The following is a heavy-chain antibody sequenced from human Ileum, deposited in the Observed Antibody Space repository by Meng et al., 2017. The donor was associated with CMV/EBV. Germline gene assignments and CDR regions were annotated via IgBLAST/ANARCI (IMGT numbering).Heavy chain of an antibody. CDR2: INGGGGST. CDR1: GFSFSNYA. V-gene: IGHV3-23*01. CDR3: AKNVYSYGPMCSDY. Sequence: GGSLRLSCAASGFSFSNYAINWVRQAPGKGLEWVSSINGGGGSTFYADSVRGRFTISRDNCKNTLYLQMNSLRVEDTAVYYCAKNVYSYGPMCSDYWGRGTLVTVSS. D-gene: IGHD5-18*01. J-gene: IGHJ4*02.